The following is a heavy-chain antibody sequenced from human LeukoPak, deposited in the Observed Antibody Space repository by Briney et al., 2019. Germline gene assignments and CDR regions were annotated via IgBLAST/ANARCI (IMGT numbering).Heavy chain of an antibody. J-gene: IGHJ5*02. CDR1: GYAFTSYA. D-gene: IGHD2-15*01. Sequence: GASVKVSRKASGYAFTSYAMNWVRQAPGQGLEWMGWINTNTGNPTYAQGFTGRFVFSLDTSVSTAYLQISSLKAEDTAVYYCARSGVVAANFLTDHWFDPWGQGTLVTVSS. CDR2: INTNTGNP. CDR3: ARSGVVAANFLTDHWFDP. V-gene: IGHV7-4-1*02.